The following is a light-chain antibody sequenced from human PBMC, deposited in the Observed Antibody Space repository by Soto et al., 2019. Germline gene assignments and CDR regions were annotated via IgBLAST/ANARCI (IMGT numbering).Light chain of an antibody. V-gene: IGKV3-15*01. CDR2: DAS. CDR3: QQYNDWPFT. CDR1: QSVRSN. J-gene: IGKJ4*01. Sequence: EIAMTQSPATLSVSPGERATLSCRASQSVRSNLAWYQQKPGQAPRLLIYDASTRATGIPASFSGSGSGAEFTLTISSLQSEDFAVYYCQQYNDWPFTFGGGTKVDIK.